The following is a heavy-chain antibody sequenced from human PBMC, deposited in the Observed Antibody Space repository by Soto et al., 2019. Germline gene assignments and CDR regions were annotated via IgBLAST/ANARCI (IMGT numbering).Heavy chain of an antibody. CDR3: AREKGYISGPKNFDY. J-gene: IGHJ4*02. D-gene: IGHD5-12*01. Sequence: PSETLSLTCTVSGASISSGDYFWSWIRQSPGKGLEWIGYIYDSGSSYYNPSLKSRVTMSVDTSKNQFSLKLRSVTAADTAVYYCAREKGYISGPKNFDYWGQGTLVTLS. CDR2: IYDSGSS. V-gene: IGHV4-30-4*01. CDR1: GASISSGDYF.